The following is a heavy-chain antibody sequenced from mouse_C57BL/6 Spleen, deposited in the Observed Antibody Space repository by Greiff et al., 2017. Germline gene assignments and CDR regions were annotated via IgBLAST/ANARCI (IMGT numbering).Heavy chain of an antibody. CDR1: GYTFTGYW. Sequence: QVQLQQSGAELMKPGASVKLSCKATGYTFTGYWIEWVKQRPGHGLEWIGEILPGSGSTNYNEQFKGKATFTADTSSNTAYMQLRSLTTEDSAIYYCARRDPFDYWGQGTTLTVSS. CDR2: ILPGSGST. V-gene: IGHV1-9*01. CDR3: ARRDPFDY. J-gene: IGHJ2*01.